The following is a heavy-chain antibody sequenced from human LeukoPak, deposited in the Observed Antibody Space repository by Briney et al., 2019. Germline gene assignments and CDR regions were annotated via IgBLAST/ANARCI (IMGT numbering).Heavy chain of an antibody. J-gene: IGHJ3*02. V-gene: IGHV4-34*01. Sequence: SETLSLTCAVYGGSFSGYYWSWIRQPPGKGLEWIGEINHSGSTNYNPSLKSRVTISVDTSKNQFSLKLSSVTAADTAVYYCAGANYDFWSGYYRDAFDIWGQGTMVTVSS. CDR2: INHSGST. D-gene: IGHD3-3*01. CDR1: GGSFSGYY. CDR3: AGANYDFWSGYYRDAFDI.